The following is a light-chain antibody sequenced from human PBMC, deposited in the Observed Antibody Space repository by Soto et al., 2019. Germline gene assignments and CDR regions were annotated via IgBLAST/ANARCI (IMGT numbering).Light chain of an antibody. V-gene: IGLV1-44*01. Sequence: QSVLTQPPSASGTPGQRVTISCSGSRSTIGSNPVQWYRQLPGTAPQLLIYRSDQRPSGVPDRCSGSKSGTSASLTISGLQSEDEADYDGATWDDNVYGPVFGGGTKLTVL. CDR1: RSTIGSNP. CDR2: RSD. CDR3: ATWDDNVYGPV. J-gene: IGLJ3*02.